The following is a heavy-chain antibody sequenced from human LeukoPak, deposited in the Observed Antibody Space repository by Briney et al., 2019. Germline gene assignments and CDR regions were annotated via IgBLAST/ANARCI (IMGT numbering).Heavy chain of an antibody. Sequence: SETLSLTCTVSGGSISSSRYYWGWIRQPPGKGLEWVGSIYYSGSTDYNPSLKSRLTISVDTSKNQFSLKVTSVTAADTAVYFCARDRSKGNSFFDYWGQGTLVTVSS. J-gene: IGHJ4*02. CDR1: GGSISSSRYY. V-gene: IGHV4-39*07. D-gene: IGHD5-12*01. CDR2: IYYSGST. CDR3: ARDRSKGNSFFDY.